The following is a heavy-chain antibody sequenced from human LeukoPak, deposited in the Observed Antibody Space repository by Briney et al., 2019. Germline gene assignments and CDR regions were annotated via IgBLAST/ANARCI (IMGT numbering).Heavy chain of an antibody. V-gene: IGHV4-34*01. CDR3: ARGGKKLGPRERGWFDP. CDR1: GGSFSGYY. J-gene: IGHJ5*02. CDR2: INHSGST. D-gene: IGHD1-1*01. Sequence: ASETLSLTCAGYGGSFSGYYWSWIRQPPGKGLEGVGEINHSGSTNYNQSLKSRVTISVGTSKNQFSLKLSSVTAADTAVYYCARGGKKLGPRERGWFDPWGQGTLVTVSS.